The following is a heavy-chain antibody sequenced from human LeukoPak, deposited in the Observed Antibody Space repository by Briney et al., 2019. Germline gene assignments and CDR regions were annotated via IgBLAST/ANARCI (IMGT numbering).Heavy chain of an antibody. J-gene: IGHJ3*02. D-gene: IGHD3-22*01. CDR1: GGTFSSYA. V-gene: IGHV1-69*04. CDR2: IIPILGIA. CDR3: ARRSDEYYDSSPDAFDI. Sequence: SVKVSCKASGGTFSSYAISWVRQAPGQGLVWMGRIIPILGIANYAQKFQGRVTITADKSTSTAYMELSSLRSEDTAVYYCARRSDEYYDSSPDAFDIWGQGTMVTVSS.